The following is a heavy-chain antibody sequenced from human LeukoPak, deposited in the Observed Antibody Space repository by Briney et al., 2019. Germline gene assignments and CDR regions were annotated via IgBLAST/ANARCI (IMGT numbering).Heavy chain of an antibody. J-gene: IGHJ6*03. CDR1: GSSISSYY. Sequence: SETLSLTCTVSGSSISSYYWSWIRQSPGKGLEWIGYIYYSGSTNYNPSLKSRVTISVDTSKNHFSLNLSSVTAADTAVYYCARGYYYYMDVWGKGTTVTVSS. V-gene: IGHV4-59*01. CDR3: ARGYYYYMDV. CDR2: IYYSGST.